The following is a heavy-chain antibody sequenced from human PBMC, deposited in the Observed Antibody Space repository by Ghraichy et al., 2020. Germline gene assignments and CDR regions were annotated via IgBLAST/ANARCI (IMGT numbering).Heavy chain of an antibody. Sequence: GGSLRLSCVASGFTFSSYGMHWVHQAPGKGLEWVAFIRYDESNKYYADSVKGRFTISRDNSKNTLYLQMNSLRAEDTAVYYCARVPYDSSGYYFGYWGQGTLVTVSS. D-gene: IGHD3-22*01. CDR2: IRYDESNK. J-gene: IGHJ4*02. CDR3: ARVPYDSSGYYFGY. V-gene: IGHV3-30*02. CDR1: GFTFSSYG.